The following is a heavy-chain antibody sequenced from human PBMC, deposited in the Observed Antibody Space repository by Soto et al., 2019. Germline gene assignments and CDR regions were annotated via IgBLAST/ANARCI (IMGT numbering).Heavy chain of an antibody. CDR1: GYTFTNYA. D-gene: IGHD6-13*01. V-gene: IGHV1-3*01. CDR2: INAGNGNT. CDR3: AAISAAGTRPSWFDP. J-gene: IGHJ5*02. Sequence: ASVKVSCKASGYTFTNYAWHCVRQPPLQRLDWMGCINAGNGNTKYSQKFQGRVTITRDTSASTAYMALSRLRSEDTAVYYCAAISAAGTRPSWFDPWGQGTLVTVSS.